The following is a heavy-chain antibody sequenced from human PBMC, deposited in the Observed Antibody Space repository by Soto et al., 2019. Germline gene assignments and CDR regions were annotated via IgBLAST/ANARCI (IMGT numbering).Heavy chain of an antibody. CDR2: ISYDGSNK. CDR1: GFTFSSYG. CDR3: AKDLSDIVTYYFDY. J-gene: IGHJ4*02. Sequence: QVQLVESGGGVVQPGRSLRLSCAASGFTFSSYGMHWVRQAPGKGLEWVAGISYDGSNKYYADSVKGRFTISRDNSKNTLYLQMNSLRAEDTAVYYCAKDLSDIVTYYFDYWGQGTLVTVSS. D-gene: IGHD5-12*01. V-gene: IGHV3-30*18.